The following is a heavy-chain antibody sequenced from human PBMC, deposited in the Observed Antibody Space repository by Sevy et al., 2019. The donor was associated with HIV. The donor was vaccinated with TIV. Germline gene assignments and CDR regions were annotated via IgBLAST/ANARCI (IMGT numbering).Heavy chain of an antibody. J-gene: IGHJ6*02. CDR1: GGSISSYY. V-gene: IGHV4-59*13. CDR3: ARDGYSGYDDYYYYGMDV. CDR2: IYYSGST. D-gene: IGHD5-12*01. Sequence: SETLSLTCTVSGGSISSYYWSWIRQPPGKGLEWIGYIYYSGSTNYNPSPKSRVTISVDTSKNQLSLMLSSVTAADTAVYYCARDGYSGYDDYYYYGMDVWGQGTTVTVSS.